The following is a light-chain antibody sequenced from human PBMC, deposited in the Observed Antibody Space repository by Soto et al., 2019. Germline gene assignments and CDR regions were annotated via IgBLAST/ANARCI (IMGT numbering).Light chain of an antibody. Sequence: ETVLTQSPARLSLSPGERATLSSGAGQSVSDYLAWYQQKPGQAPRILIFAASSRATGIPDRFSGSGSGTDFTLTISRLEPGDFAVYYCQQYGYSSWTFGQGTKVDIK. V-gene: IGKV3-20*01. J-gene: IGKJ1*01. CDR2: AAS. CDR1: QSVSDY. CDR3: QQYGYSSWT.